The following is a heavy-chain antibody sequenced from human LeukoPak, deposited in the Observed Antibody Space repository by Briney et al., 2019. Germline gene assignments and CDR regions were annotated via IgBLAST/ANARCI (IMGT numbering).Heavy chain of an antibody. CDR1: GVSISSGGYY. CDR2: IYYSGST. D-gene: IGHD4-17*01. Sequence: PSDTLSLTCTVSGVSISSGGYYWSWIRQHPGKGLEWIGYIYYSGSTYYNPSLKSRVTISVDTSKNQFSLKLSSVTAADTAVYYCARGNYGDYVGYWGQGTLVTVSS. V-gene: IGHV4-31*03. J-gene: IGHJ4*02. CDR3: ARGNYGDYVGY.